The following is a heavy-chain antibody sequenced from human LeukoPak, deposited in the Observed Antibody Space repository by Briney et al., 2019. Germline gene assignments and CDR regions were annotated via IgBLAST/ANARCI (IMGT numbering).Heavy chain of an antibody. Sequence: ASVKVSCKVSGYTLTELSMHWVRQAPGQGLEWMGWINPNSGDTDYAQNFQGRVTMTRDTSISTAYLDLSRLRSDDTAVYYCARDMDTGPDLFDYWGQGTLVTVSS. V-gene: IGHV1-2*02. J-gene: IGHJ4*02. CDR2: INPNSGDT. CDR1: GYTLTELS. CDR3: ARDMDTGPDLFDY. D-gene: IGHD5-18*01.